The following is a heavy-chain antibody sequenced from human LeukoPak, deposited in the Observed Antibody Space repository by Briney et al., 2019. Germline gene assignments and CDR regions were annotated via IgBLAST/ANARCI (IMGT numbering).Heavy chain of an antibody. CDR2: INKDGGEK. CDR1: GGSIRSSYYY. CDR3: VKDSPPRYSGSPPAY. V-gene: IGHV3-7*03. D-gene: IGHD1-26*01. Sequence: PSETLSLTCTVSGGSIRSSYYYWGWVRQAPGKGLEWVANINKDGGEKYYVDSVKGRFTISRDNAKNSLYLQMNSLRADDTAVYYCVKDSPPRYSGSPPAYWGQGTLVTVSS. J-gene: IGHJ4*02.